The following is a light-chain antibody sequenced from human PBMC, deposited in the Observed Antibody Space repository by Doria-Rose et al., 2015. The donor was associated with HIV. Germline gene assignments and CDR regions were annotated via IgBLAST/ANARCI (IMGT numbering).Light chain of an antibody. CDR2: DGS. J-gene: IGKJ1*01. CDR1: QSFSSSY. CDR3: HQYGTSWT. Sequence: TQSPGTLSLSPGERATLSCRASQSFSSSYLAWYQQRPGQAPSLLIYDGSTRATGIPDRFSASGSGTDFTLTINRLEPEDFALYYCHQYGTSWTFGQGTKVEI. V-gene: IGKV3-20*01.